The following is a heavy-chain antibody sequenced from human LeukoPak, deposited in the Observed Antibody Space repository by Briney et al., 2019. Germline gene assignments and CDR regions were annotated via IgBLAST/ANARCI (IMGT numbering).Heavy chain of an antibody. Sequence: ASVKVSCKASGYTFTSYGISWVRQAPGQGLEWMGWISAYNGNTNYARKLQGRVTMTTDTSTSTAYMELRSLRSDDTAVYYCAREGDFCSSTSCRISFDYWGQGTLVTVSS. V-gene: IGHV1-18*01. J-gene: IGHJ4*02. CDR1: GYTFTSYG. CDR2: ISAYNGNT. CDR3: AREGDFCSSTSCRISFDY. D-gene: IGHD2-2*01.